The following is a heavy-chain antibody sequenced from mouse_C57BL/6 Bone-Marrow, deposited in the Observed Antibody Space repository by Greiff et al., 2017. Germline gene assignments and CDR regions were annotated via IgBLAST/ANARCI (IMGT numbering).Heavy chain of an antibody. J-gene: IGHJ3*01. CDR2: IRNKAHGYTT. CDR3: ARYAGGGFAY. Sequence: EVKLVEPGGGLVQPGGSLSLSCAASGFTFTDYYMSWVRQPPGKALEWLGFIRNKAHGYTTEYSASVKGRFTISRDHSQSILYLQMNALRAEDSATYYCARYAGGGFAYGGQGTLVTVSA. V-gene: IGHV7-3*01. CDR1: GFTFTDYY.